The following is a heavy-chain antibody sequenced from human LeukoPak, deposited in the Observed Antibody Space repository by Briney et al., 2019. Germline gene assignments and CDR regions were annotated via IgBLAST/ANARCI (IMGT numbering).Heavy chain of an antibody. Sequence: ASVKVSCKASGGTFSSYAISWVRQAPGQGLEWMGGIIPIFGTANYAQKFQGRVTITTDESTSTAYMELSSLRSEDTAVYYCARDSRCSWYRGYYYYYYMDVWGKGTTVTVSS. CDR3: ARDSRCSWYRGYYYYYYMDV. D-gene: IGHD6-13*01. J-gene: IGHJ6*03. V-gene: IGHV1-69*05. CDR1: GGTFSSYA. CDR2: IIPIFGTA.